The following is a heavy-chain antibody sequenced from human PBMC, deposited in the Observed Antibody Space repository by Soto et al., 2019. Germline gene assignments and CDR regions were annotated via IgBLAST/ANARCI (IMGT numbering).Heavy chain of an antibody. CDR1: GFTVSSNY. Sequence: EVQLVESGGGLIQPGGSLRLSCAASGFTVSSNYMSWVRQAPGKGLEWVSVIYSGGSTYYADSVKGRFTISRDSSKNTLYLQMNSLRAEVTAVYYCARNYDSTAGGAFDIWGQGTMVTVSS. CDR2: IYSGGST. CDR3: ARNYDSTAGGAFDI. V-gene: IGHV3-53*01. J-gene: IGHJ3*02. D-gene: IGHD3-22*01.